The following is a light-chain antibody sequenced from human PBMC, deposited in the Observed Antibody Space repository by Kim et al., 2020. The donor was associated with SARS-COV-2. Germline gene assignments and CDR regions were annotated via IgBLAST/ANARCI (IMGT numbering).Light chain of an antibody. J-gene: IGKJ2*01. CDR3: MQATHYPYT. V-gene: IGKV2-24*01. CDR1: QCLVHSDGNSY. CDR2: KIS. Sequence: QPASISRRSSQCLVHSDGNSYLGWLRQRAGQPPRLLIYKISNRFSGVPDRFSGSGTGTDFTLKISRVEAEDVGVYYCMQATHYPYTLGQGTKLEI.